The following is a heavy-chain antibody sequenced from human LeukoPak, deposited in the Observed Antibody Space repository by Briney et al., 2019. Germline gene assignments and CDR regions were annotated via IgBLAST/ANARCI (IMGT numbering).Heavy chain of an antibody. CDR2: ISYDGSNK. V-gene: IGHV3-30*04. CDR1: GFTFRSYA. D-gene: IGHD3-22*01. J-gene: IGHJ4*02. CDR3: ARDKAYYDSSGYGFDY. Sequence: GGSLRLSCAASGFTFRSYAMHWVRQAPGKGLEWVAVISYDGSNKYYADSVKGRFTISRDNSKNTLYLQMNSLEAEDTAVYYCARDKAYYDSSGYGFDYWGQGTLVTVSS.